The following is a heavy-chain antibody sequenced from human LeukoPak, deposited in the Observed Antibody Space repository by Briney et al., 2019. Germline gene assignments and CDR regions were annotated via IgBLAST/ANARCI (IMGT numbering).Heavy chain of an antibody. CDR1: GFTFSSYA. Sequence: GGSLRLSCAGSGFTFSSYAMSWVRQAPGKGLEWVSGISGSGSSTHYADSVKGRFTISRDNSKSTLYLRMSSLRDEDTAVYYCANYRSWGQGTLVTVSS. CDR3: ANYRS. J-gene: IGHJ4*02. V-gene: IGHV3-23*01. D-gene: IGHD1-14*01. CDR2: ISGSGSST.